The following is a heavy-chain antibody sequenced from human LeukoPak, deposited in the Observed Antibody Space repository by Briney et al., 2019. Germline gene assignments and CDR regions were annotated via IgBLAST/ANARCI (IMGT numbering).Heavy chain of an antibody. V-gene: IGHV4-59*01. CDR2: IYYSGST. D-gene: IGHD5-24*01. CDR1: GGSISSYY. CDR3: ASSKRWLPFDY. J-gene: IGHJ4*02. Sequence: SETLSLTCTVSGGSISSYYWSWIRQLPGKGLEWIGYIYYSGSTNYNPSLKSRVTISVDTSKNQFSLKLSSVTAADTAVYYCASSKRWLPFDYWGQGTLVTVSS.